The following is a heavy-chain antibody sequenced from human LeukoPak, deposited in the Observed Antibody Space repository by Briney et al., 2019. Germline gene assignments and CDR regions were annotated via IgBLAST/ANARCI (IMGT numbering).Heavy chain of an antibody. CDR1: GGSISSSSYY. J-gene: IGHJ4*02. Sequence: SETLSLTCTVSGGSISSSSYYWGWIRQPPGKGLEWIGSIYYSGSTYYNPSLKSRVTISVDTSKNQFSLKLSSVTAADTAVYYCARRGYSSGIYWGQGTLVTVSS. V-gene: IGHV4-39*01. CDR3: ARRGYSSGIY. D-gene: IGHD6-19*01. CDR2: IYYSGST.